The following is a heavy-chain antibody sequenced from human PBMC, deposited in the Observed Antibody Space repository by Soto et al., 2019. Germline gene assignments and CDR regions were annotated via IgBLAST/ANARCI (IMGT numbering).Heavy chain of an antibody. CDR1: GYSFTSYW. CDR2: IDPSDSNT. D-gene: IGHD6-6*01. V-gene: IGHV5-10-1*01. Sequence: GESLKISCKGSGYSFTSYWISWVRQMPGKGLQWMGRIDPSDSNTNYSPSFQGHVTISADKSISTAYLQWSSLKASDTAIYYCAQHGLKGSSSSYIWFDRWGQGSLVTVSS. J-gene: IGHJ5*02. CDR3: AQHGLKGSSSSYIWFDR.